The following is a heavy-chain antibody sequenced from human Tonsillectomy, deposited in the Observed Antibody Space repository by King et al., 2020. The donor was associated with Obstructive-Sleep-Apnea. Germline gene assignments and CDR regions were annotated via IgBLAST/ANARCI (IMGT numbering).Heavy chain of an antibody. Sequence: LQLQESGPGLVKPSETLSLTCGVSGGSIITDSYYWGWLRHFPGKGLEWIGSVSDRGTTSYNASLKSRVTISIDTSRNQFSLKLTSVTAADTAVYSCAGHSLLYSGGTTWFDPWGQGTLVTVSS. D-gene: IGHD1-26*01. CDR3: AGHSLLYSGGTTWFDP. CDR1: GGSIITDSYY. CDR2: VSDRGTT. J-gene: IGHJ5*02. V-gene: IGHV4-39*01.